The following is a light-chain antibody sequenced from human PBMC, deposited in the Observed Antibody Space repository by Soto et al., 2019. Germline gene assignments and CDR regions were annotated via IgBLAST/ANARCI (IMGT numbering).Light chain of an antibody. CDR3: QQSYSTLYT. CDR1: QSISGY. J-gene: IGKJ2*01. V-gene: IGKV1-39*01. Sequence: DLQMTQSPSSLSASVGDRVTITCRASQSISGYLNWYQQKPGKAPKLLIYAASSLQSGVPSRFSGSGSGTDFTLTISSLQPEDFATYYCQQSYSTLYTFGQGTKLEIK. CDR2: AAS.